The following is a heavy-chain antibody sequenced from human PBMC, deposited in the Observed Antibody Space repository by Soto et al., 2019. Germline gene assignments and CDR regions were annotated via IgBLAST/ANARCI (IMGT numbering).Heavy chain of an antibody. D-gene: IGHD4-17*01. V-gene: IGHV1-18*01. CDR2: ISAYNGNT. CDR3: ARDTRHGAVDAFDI. CDR1: GYTFTSYG. J-gene: IGHJ3*02. Sequence: ASGKVSCKASGYTFTSYGISWVRQAPGQGLEWMGWISAYNGNTNYAQKLQGRVTMTTDTSTSTAYMELRSLRSDDTAVYYCARDTRHGAVDAFDIWGQGTMVPVSS.